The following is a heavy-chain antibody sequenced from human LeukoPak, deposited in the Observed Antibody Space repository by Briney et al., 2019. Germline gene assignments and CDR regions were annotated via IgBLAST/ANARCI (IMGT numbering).Heavy chain of an antibody. D-gene: IGHD6-6*01. V-gene: IGHV1-69*13. CDR2: IIPIFGTA. CDR3: ARALWSSSSSGYYYGMGV. CDR1: GGTFSSYA. Sequence: GASVKVSCKASGGTFSSYAISWVRQAPGQGLEWMGGIIPIFGTANYAQKFQGRVTITADESTSTAYMELSSLRSEDTAVYYCARALWSSSSSGYYYGMGVWGQGTTVTVSS. J-gene: IGHJ6*02.